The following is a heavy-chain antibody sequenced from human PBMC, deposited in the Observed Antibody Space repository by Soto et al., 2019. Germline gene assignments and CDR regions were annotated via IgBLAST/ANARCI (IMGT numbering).Heavy chain of an antibody. CDR3: ARANDILTGEAAPTDYSPYCTDV. V-gene: IGHV1-69*13. CDR1: GGTFSSYA. Sequence: GASVKVSCKASGGTFSSYAISWVRQAPGQGLEWMGGIIPIFGTANYAQKFQGRVTITADESTSTAYMELSSLRSEDTAVYYCARANDILTGEAAPTDYSPYCTDVPCQGTTVTVAS. D-gene: IGHD3-9*01. CDR2: IIPIFGTA. J-gene: IGHJ6*02.